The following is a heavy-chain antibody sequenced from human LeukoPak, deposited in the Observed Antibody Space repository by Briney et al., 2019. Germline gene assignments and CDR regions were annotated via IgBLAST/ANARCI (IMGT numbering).Heavy chain of an antibody. D-gene: IGHD2-15*01. J-gene: IGHJ6*02. Sequence: SETLSLTCTVSGGSISSSSYYWGWIRQPPGKGLEWIGSIYYSGSTYYNPSLKSRVTISVDTSKNQFSLKLSSVTAADTAVYYCARVGGGSDPYFAMDVWGQGTTVPVSS. V-gene: IGHV4-39*07. CDR1: GGSISSSSYY. CDR3: ARVGGGSDPYFAMDV. CDR2: IYYSGST.